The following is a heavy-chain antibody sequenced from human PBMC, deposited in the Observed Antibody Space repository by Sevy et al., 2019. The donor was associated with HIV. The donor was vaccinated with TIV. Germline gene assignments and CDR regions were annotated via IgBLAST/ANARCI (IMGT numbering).Heavy chain of an antibody. D-gene: IGHD2-2*01. J-gene: IGHJ4*02. CDR2: INPHIGGT. Sequence: ASVKVSCMASGYTFTDYYIHWVRQAPGQGLEWMGWINPHIGGTNFAQKFQGRVTMTRDTSISTAYLDLSRLRSDDTAIYYCARGDSLVVPPATVDYWGQGTLVTVSS. CDR3: ARGDSLVVPPATVDY. CDR1: GYTFTDYY. V-gene: IGHV1-2*02.